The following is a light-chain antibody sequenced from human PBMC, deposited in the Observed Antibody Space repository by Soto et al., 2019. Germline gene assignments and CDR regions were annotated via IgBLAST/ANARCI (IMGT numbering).Light chain of an antibody. Sequence: EIVMTQSPATLSVSPGERATLSCRASQSVSSNLAWYQQKPGQAPRLLIYGASTRATGIPARFSGSGSGTEFTLTISSLQSEDFAVYYCQQYNNWPPYTFGQRAKLESK. J-gene: IGKJ2*01. CDR2: GAS. CDR1: QSVSSN. V-gene: IGKV3-15*01. CDR3: QQYNNWPPYT.